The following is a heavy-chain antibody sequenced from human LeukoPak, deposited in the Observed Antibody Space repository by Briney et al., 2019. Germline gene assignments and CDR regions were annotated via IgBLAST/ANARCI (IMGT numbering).Heavy chain of an antibody. J-gene: IGHJ5*02. CDR2: IYTSGST. CDR3: ARDFWSGYWRANWFDP. V-gene: IGHV4-61*02. D-gene: IGHD3-3*01. CDR1: GGSISSGSYY. Sequence: SQTLSLTCTVSGGSISSGSYYWSWIRQPAGKGLEWIGRIYTSGSTNYNPSLKSRVTISVDTSKNQFSLKLSSVTAADTAVHYCARDFWSGYWRANWFDPWGQGTLVTVSS.